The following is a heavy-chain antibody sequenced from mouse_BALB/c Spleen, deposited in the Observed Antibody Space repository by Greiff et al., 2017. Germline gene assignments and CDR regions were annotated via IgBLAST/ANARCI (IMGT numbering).Heavy chain of an antibody. D-gene: IGHD2-3*01. V-gene: IGHV7-3*02. CDR3: ARGYDGFAY. CDR1: GFTFTDYY. J-gene: IGHJ3*01. CDR2: IRNKANGYTT. Sequence: EVHLVESGGGLVQPGGSLRLSCATSGFTFTDYYMSWVRQPPGKALEWLGFIRNKANGYTTEYSASVKGRFTISRDNSQSILYLQMNTLRAEDSATYYCARGYDGFAYWGQGTLVTVSA.